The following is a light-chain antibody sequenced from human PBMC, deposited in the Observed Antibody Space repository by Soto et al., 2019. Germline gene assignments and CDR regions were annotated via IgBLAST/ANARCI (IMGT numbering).Light chain of an antibody. Sequence: IVMTQSPATLSVSPGERATLSCRASQSVTSNLAWYQQKPGQAPRLLIYGASTRATGIPARFSGSGSETEFTLNISSLQSEDSAIYYCTQYNTWAPWTFGKGTKVEI. V-gene: IGKV3-15*01. CDR3: TQYNTWAPWT. CDR1: QSVTSN. J-gene: IGKJ1*01. CDR2: GAS.